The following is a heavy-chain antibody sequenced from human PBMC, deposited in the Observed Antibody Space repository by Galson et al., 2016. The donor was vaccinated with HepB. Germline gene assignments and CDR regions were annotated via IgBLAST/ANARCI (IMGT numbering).Heavy chain of an antibody. D-gene: IGHD6-19*01. V-gene: IGHV3-30*04. CDR3: SRGANTVAADY. Sequence: SLRLSCAASGFTFSSYAMHWVRQAPGKGLEWVALISYDGGTIYYADSVKGRFTISRDNSKNTLYLQVNSLRAEDTAVYYCSRGANTVAADYWGQGTLVTVSS. J-gene: IGHJ4*02. CDR2: ISYDGGTI. CDR1: GFTFSSYA.